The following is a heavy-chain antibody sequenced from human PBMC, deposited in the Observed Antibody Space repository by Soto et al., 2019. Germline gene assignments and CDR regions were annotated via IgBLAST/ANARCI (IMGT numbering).Heavy chain of an antibody. Sequence: GSLRLSCAASGFTFSSYWMSWVRQAPGKGLEWVANIKQDGSEKYYVDSVKGRFTISRDNAKNSLYLQMNSLRAEDTAVYYCARETGDSNYVYYYYYGMDVWGQGTTVTVSS. CDR2: IKQDGSEK. D-gene: IGHD4-4*01. J-gene: IGHJ6*02. V-gene: IGHV3-7*01. CDR1: GFTFSSYW. CDR3: ARETGDSNYVYYYYYGMDV.